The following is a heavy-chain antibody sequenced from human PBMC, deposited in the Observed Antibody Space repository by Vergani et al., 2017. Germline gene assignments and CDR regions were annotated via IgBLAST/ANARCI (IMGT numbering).Heavy chain of an antibody. V-gene: IGHV3-23*01. Sequence: EVQLLESGGGLVQPGGSLRLSCAASGFTFSRYAMSWVRQAPGKGLEWVSAISGSGGSTYYADSVKGRFTISRDNSKNTLYLQMNSLRAEDTAVYYCAKYSSGWYGGGYYFDYGGQGTLVTVSS. J-gene: IGHJ4*02. CDR2: ISGSGGST. CDR1: GFTFSRYA. D-gene: IGHD6-19*01. CDR3: AKYSSGWYGGGYYFDY.